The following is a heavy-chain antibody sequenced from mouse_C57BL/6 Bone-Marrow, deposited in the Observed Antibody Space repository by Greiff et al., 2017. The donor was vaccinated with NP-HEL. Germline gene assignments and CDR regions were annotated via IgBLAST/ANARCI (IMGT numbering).Heavy chain of an antibody. CDR2: ISYDGSN. J-gene: IGHJ4*01. Sequence: EVKLQESGPGLVKPSQSLSLTCSVTGYSITSGYYWNWIRQFPGNKLEWMGYISYDGSNNYNPSLKNRISITRDTSKNQFFLKLNSVTTEDTATYYCAREGAAQALYYYAMDYWGQGTSVTVSS. D-gene: IGHD3-2*02. V-gene: IGHV3-6*01. CDR3: AREGAAQALYYYAMDY. CDR1: GYSITSGYY.